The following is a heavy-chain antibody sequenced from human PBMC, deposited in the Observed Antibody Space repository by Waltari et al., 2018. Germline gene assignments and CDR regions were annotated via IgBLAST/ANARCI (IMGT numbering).Heavy chain of an antibody. Sequence: QVQLVQSGAEVKKPGASVKVSCKASGYTFTGYYMHWVRQAPGQGLEWMGRINPTSGGTNYAQKSQGRVTMTRDTSISTAYMELSRLRSDDTAVYYCARALYYYDSSGHTIDAFDIWGQGTMVTVSS. J-gene: IGHJ3*02. CDR2: INPTSGGT. V-gene: IGHV1-2*06. D-gene: IGHD3-22*01. CDR3: ARALYYYDSSGHTIDAFDI. CDR1: GYTFTGYY.